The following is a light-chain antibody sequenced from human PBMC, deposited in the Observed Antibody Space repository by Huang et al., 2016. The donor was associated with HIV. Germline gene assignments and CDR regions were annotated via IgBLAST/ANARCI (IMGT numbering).Light chain of an antibody. Sequence: DIVMTQSPDSLAVSLGERATINCKSSPSIFSSSTDQSYLAWYHQKPGQPPKLLIYWASTRESGVPDRFSGSGSGTDFTLTISSLQAEDVAVYYCQQYYSSPFTFGPGTKVDIK. CDR1: PSIFSSSTDQSY. J-gene: IGKJ3*01. CDR2: WAS. V-gene: IGKV4-1*01. CDR3: QQYYSSPFT.